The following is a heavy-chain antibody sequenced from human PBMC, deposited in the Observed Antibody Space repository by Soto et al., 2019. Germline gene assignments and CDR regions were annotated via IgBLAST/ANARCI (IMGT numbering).Heavy chain of an antibody. J-gene: IGHJ3*01. D-gene: IGHD1-26*01. V-gene: IGHV3-30*18. Sequence: PGGSLRLSCAASGFTFSNYGIHWVRQAPGKGLEWVAVISYDGSNRYYAESVKGRFTISRDNSKNTVDLEMNSLRAEDMFVYHCSKQIVPHTNASDAWGQGTPVTVSS. CDR1: GFTFSNYG. CDR2: ISYDGSNR. CDR3: SKQIVPHTNASDA.